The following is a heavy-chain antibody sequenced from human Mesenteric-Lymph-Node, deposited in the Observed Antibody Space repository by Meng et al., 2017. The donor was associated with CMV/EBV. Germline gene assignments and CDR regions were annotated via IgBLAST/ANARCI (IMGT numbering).Heavy chain of an antibody. CDR1: SGSTW. V-gene: IGHV4-4*02. J-gene: IGHJ4*02. CDR2: LYHSGST. D-gene: IGHD3-22*01. CDR3: ARASRDAYYYDSSGYYFDY. Sequence: SGSTWWSWVRPPPGKGLEWIGELYHSGSTNYNPSLKSRVTISVDKSKNQFSLKLSSVTAADTAVYYCARASRDAYYYDSSGYYFDYWGQGTLVTVSS.